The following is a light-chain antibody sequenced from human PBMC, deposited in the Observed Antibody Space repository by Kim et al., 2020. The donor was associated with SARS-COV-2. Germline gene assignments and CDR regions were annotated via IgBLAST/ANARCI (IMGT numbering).Light chain of an antibody. CDR2: GAS. CDR1: QSVASN. Sequence: VSPGERATLSCRASQSVASNLAWYQQKRGQAPRLLIYGASTRATGTPARFSGSGSGTEFSLTISSLQSEDFAVYYCQHYNGWPPYTFGQGTKLEIK. CDR3: QHYNGWPPYT. J-gene: IGKJ2*01. V-gene: IGKV3-15*01.